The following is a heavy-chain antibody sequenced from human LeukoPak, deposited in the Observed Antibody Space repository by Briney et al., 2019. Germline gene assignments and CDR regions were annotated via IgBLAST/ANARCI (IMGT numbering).Heavy chain of an antibody. CDR2: MNPNSGNT. V-gene: IGHV1-8*03. J-gene: IGHJ3*02. Sequence: ASVKVSCKASGYTFTSYDINWVRQATGQGLEWMGWMNPNSGNTGYAQKFQGRVTITRNTSISTAYMELSSLRSDDTAVYYCARDLAHTHYDILTGYYMAAFDIWGQGTMVTVSS. CDR3: ARDLAHTHYDILTGYYMAAFDI. CDR1: GYTFTSYD. D-gene: IGHD3-9*01.